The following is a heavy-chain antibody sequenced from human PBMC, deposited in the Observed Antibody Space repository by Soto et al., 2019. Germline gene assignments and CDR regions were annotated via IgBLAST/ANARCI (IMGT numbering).Heavy chain of an antibody. Sequence: QVQLQESGPGLVKPSETLSLTCSVSNGSISGFYWTWIRQPPGKILGWIGYIHYSGRTDYNPSLTSRATMSVDTSKNQFSLNLKSITAADTAVYYCVRVGVGIGNHFDSWGRGTLVTVSS. CDR1: NGSISGFY. J-gene: IGHJ4*02. CDR3: VRVGVGIGNHFDS. CDR2: IHYSGRT. V-gene: IGHV4-59*12. D-gene: IGHD1-26*01.